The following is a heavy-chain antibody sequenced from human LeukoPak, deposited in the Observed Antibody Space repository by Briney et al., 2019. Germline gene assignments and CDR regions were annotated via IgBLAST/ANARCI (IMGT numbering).Heavy chain of an antibody. CDR3: ATTSLLTGYFDY. D-gene: IGHD3-9*01. Sequence: GGSLRLSCAASGFTFSSYAMSWVRQAPGKGLEWVSAISGSGGSTYYADSVKGRFTISRDNSKNTLYLQMSSLRAEDTAVYYCATTSLLTGYFDYWGQGTLVTVSS. J-gene: IGHJ4*02. CDR1: GFTFSSYA. CDR2: ISGSGGST. V-gene: IGHV3-23*01.